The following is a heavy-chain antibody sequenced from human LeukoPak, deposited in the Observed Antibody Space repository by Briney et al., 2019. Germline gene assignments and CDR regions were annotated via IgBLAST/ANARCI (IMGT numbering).Heavy chain of an antibody. CDR2: ISSSSSYI. Sequence: GGSLRLSCAASGFTFSSYSMTWVHQAPGKGLEWVSSISSSSSYIYYADSVKGRFTISRDNAKNSLYLQMNSLRAEDTAVYYCARGPTTVTTFDYWGQGTLVTVSS. J-gene: IGHJ4*02. CDR3: ARGPTTVTTFDY. CDR1: GFTFSSYS. V-gene: IGHV3-21*01. D-gene: IGHD4-17*01.